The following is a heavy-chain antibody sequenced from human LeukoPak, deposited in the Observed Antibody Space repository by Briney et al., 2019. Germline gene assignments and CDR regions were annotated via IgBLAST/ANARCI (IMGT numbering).Heavy chain of an antibody. V-gene: IGHV4-30-2*01. CDR3: ARQLAVAGEFDY. J-gene: IGHJ4*02. Sequence: SETLSLTCAASGGSISSGGYSWSRIRQPPGKGLEWIGYIYHSGSTYYNPSLKSRVTISVDRSKNQFSLKLSSVTAADTAVYYCARQLAVAGEFDYWGQGTLVTVSS. CDR1: GGSISSGGYS. CDR2: IYHSGST. D-gene: IGHD6-19*01.